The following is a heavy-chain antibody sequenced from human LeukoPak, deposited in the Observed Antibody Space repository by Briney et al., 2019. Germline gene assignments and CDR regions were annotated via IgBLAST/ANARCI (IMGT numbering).Heavy chain of an antibody. D-gene: IGHD3-3*01. CDR2: ISYDGSNK. CDR3: ARDAHYDFWSGYYSTWPLGY. CDR1: GFTFSSYG. V-gene: IGHV3-30*03. J-gene: IGHJ4*02. Sequence: PGRSLRLSCAASGFTFSSYGMHWVRQAPGKGLEWVAVISYDGSNKYYADSVKGRFTISRDNSKNTLYLQMSSLRAEDTAVYYCARDAHYDFWSGYYSTWPLGYWGQGTLVTVSS.